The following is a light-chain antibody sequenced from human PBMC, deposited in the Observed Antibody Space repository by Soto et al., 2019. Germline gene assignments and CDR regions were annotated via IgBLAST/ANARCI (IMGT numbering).Light chain of an antibody. V-gene: IGKV3-11*01. Sequence: EIVLTQSPATLSLSPGEIAKLYFSSSPSVTNFLAWYQQKPGQAPRLLIYGAFNRATGIPARFSGSGSGTDFTLTIRSLEPEDSAIYYCQQRNIWPPVNCGQGTRREIK. CDR1: PSVTNF. CDR3: QQRNIWPPVN. CDR2: GAF. J-gene: IGKJ5*01.